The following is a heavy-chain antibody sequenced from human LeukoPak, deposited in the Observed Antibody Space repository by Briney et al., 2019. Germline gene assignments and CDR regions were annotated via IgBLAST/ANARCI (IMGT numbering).Heavy chain of an antibody. CDR3: ARGPYYDFWSGFRGYYFDY. D-gene: IGHD3-3*01. CDR2: INHRGST. CDR1: GGSFSGYY. J-gene: IGHJ4*02. Sequence: SETLSLTCAVYGGSFSGYYWSWIRQPPGKGLEWIGEINHRGSTNYNPSLKSRVTISVDTSKNQFSLKLSSVTAADTAVYYCARGPYYDFWSGFRGYYFDYWGQGTLVTVSS. V-gene: IGHV4-34*01.